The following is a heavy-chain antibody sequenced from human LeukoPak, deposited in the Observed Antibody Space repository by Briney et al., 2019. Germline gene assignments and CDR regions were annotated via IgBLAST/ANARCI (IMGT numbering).Heavy chain of an antibody. Sequence: GASVKVSCKASGYTFTSYAMHWVRQAPGQRLEWMGWINAGNGNTKYSQKFQGRVTITRDTSASTAYMELSSLRSEDTAVYYCATSYGDYFNWFDPWGQGTLVTASS. D-gene: IGHD4-17*01. CDR2: INAGNGNT. CDR3: ATSYGDYFNWFDP. V-gene: IGHV1-3*01. CDR1: GYTFTSYA. J-gene: IGHJ5*02.